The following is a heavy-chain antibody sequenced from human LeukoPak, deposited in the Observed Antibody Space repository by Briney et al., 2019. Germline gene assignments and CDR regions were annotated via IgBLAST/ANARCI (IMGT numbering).Heavy chain of an antibody. J-gene: IGHJ4*02. CDR3: AKWEDYDVLTGYYVSDY. V-gene: IGHV3-23*01. D-gene: IGHD3-9*01. CDR2: ITGSGGNT. CDR1: GFTFSNHA. Sequence: PGASLRLSCAASGFTFSNHAMSWVRQAPGKGLEWVSAITGSGGNTYYADSVKGRFTISRDNSKNTVFLQMNSLRAEDTAVYYCAKWEDYDVLTGYYVSDYWGQGTLVTVSS.